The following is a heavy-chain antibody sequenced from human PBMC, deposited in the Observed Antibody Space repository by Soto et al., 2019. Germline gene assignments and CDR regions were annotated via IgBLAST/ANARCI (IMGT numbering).Heavy chain of an antibody. V-gene: IGHV4-30-2*01. CDR3: AREGSYYDSSGYTRDAFDI. J-gene: IGHJ3*02. D-gene: IGHD3-22*01. CDR2: IYHSGST. Sequence: TLSLTCAVSGGSISSGGYSWSWIRQPPGKGLEWIGYIYHSGSTYYNPSLKSRVTISVDRSKNQFSLKLSSVTAADTAVYYCAREGSYYDSSGYTRDAFDIWGQGTMVTVSS. CDR1: GGSISSGGYS.